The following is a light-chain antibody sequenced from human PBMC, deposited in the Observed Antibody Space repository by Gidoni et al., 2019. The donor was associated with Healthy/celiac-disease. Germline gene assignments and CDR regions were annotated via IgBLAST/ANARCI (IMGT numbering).Light chain of an antibody. CDR2: GAS. Sequence: DMVLTQSPGTLSLSPGERATLSCRASQSVSSSYLAWYQQKPGKAPRLLIYGASSRATGIPDRFSGSGSGTDFTLTISRLEPEDFAVYYCQQYGSSPQTFXQXTKVEIK. J-gene: IGKJ1*01. CDR1: QSVSSSY. CDR3: QQYGSSPQT. V-gene: IGKV3-20*01.